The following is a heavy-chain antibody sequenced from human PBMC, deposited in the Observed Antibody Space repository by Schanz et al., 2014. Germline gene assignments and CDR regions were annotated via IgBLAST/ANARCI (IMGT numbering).Heavy chain of an antibody. CDR3: AKGRFGELSAFDI. CDR2: ISYSGST. D-gene: IGHD3-10*01. CDR1: GASISSGGYY. J-gene: IGHJ3*02. V-gene: IGHV4-31*03. Sequence: QVQLQESGPGLVKPSQTLSLTCTVSGASISSGGYYWDWIRLLPGKGLEWIGYISYSGSTSFNPSLKSRLTMSVDTSKNQFSLRLSSVTAADTAVYYCAKGRFGELSAFDIWGQGTMVTV.